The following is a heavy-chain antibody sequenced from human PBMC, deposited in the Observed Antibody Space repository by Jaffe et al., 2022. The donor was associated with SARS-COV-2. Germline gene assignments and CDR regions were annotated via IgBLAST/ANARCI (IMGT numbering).Heavy chain of an antibody. D-gene: IGHD2-2*01. Sequence: EVQLVESGGGLVQPGGSLRLSCAASGFTFSSYWMHWVRQAPGKGLVWVSRINSGGSSTSYADSVKGRFTISRDDAKNTVYLQMNSLRADDTGVYYCAVDCSSISCREDYYMDVWGKGTTVTVSS. CDR1: GFTFSSYW. CDR3: AVDCSSISCREDYYMDV. V-gene: IGHV3-74*01. CDR2: INSGGSST. J-gene: IGHJ6*03.